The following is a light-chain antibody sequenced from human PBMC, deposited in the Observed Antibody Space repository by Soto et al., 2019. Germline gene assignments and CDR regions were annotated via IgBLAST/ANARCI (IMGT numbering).Light chain of an antibody. Sequence: ETVMTQSPDTLSVSPGESATLSCRASQDVSTNLAWFHQKPGQTPRLVLYGASKRAAGIPARFSGSGSGRPFTPTIISSQSEDFGVYYCQHYNIWPPYSFGQGTKVEIK. V-gene: IGKV3-15*01. CDR1: QDVSTN. J-gene: IGKJ2*03. CDR3: QHYNIWPPYS. CDR2: GAS.